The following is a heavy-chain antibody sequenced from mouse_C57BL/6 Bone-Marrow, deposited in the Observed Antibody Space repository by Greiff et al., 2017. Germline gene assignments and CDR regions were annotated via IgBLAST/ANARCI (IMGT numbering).Heavy chain of an antibody. CDR1: GYTFTGYW. CDR2: ILPGSGST. J-gene: IGHJ1*03. D-gene: IGHD1-1*01. CDR3: ARSGHYYGSSYWYFDV. Sequence: VKVVESGAELMKPGASVKLSCKATGYTFTGYWIEWVKQRPGHGLEWIGEILPGSGSTNYNEKFKGKATFTADTSSNTAYMQLSSLTTEDSAIYYCARSGHYYGSSYWYFDVWGTGTTVTVSS. V-gene: IGHV1-9*01.